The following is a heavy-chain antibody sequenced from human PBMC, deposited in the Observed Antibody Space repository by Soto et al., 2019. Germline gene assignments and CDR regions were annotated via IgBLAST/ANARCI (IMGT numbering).Heavy chain of an antibody. CDR3: AKEAHTFYGSYLDY. CDR1: GFTFSSYG. J-gene: IGHJ4*02. D-gene: IGHD4-17*01. CDR2: ISYDGGNK. Sequence: ALRLSCAASGFTFSSYGMHWVRQAPGKGLEWVAVISYDGGNKFFADSVKGRFTISRDKSKNTLYLQMNSLRAEDTAVYYCAKEAHTFYGSYLDYWGQGTLVTVSS. V-gene: IGHV3-30*18.